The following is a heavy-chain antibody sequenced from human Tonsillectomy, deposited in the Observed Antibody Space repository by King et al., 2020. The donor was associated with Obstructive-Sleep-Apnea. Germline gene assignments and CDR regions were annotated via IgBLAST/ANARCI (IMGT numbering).Heavy chain of an antibody. J-gene: IGHJ4*02. Sequence: QLQESGPGLVKPSETLSLTCTVSGGSISSRIYYWGWIRQPPGKGLEGIGGVYYSGGTYFNPSLKSRVTISIDTSKNQFSLKLSSVTAADTAIYYCARDRDGTYYFDYWGQGTLVTVSS. D-gene: IGHD2-15*01. CDR2: VYYSGGT. CDR1: GGSISSRIYY. CDR3: ARDRDGTYYFDY. V-gene: IGHV4-39*07.